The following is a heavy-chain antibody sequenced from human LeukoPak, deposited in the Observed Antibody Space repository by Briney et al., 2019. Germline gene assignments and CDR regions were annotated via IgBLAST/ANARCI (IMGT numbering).Heavy chain of an antibody. CDR3: ARESSTLNGMDV. CDR1: GGSISSYY. V-gene: IGHV4-59*01. J-gene: IGHJ6*02. CDR2: IYYSGST. Sequence: SETLSLTCTVSGGSISSYYWSWIRQPPGKGLEWIGYIYYSGSTNYNPSLKSRVTISVDTSKNQFSLKLSSVTAADTAVYYCARESSTLNGMDVWGQGTTVTVSS.